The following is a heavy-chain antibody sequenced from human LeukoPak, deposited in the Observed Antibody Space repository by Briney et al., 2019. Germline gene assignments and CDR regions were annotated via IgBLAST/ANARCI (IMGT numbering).Heavy chain of an antibody. CDR1: GYTFTSYG. J-gene: IGHJ4*02. CDR2: ISAYNGNT. D-gene: IGHD3-10*01. Sequence: ASVKVSCKASGYTFTSYGIGWVRQAPGQGLEWMGWISAYNGNTNYAQKLQGRVTMTTDTSTSTAYMELRSLRSDDTAVYYCARRVGRLTMVRGADFDYWGQGTLVTVSS. V-gene: IGHV1-18*01. CDR3: ARRVGRLTMVRGADFDY.